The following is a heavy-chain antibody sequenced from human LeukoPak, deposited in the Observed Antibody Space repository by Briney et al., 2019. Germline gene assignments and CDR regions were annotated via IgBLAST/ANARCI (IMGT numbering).Heavy chain of an antibody. CDR3: ARVIAAEDY. V-gene: IGHV3-30*04. D-gene: IGHD6-13*01. Sequence: GRSLRLSCAASGFTFSSYAMHWVRQAPGKGLEWVAVISYDGSNKYYADSVKGRFTISRDNSKNTLYLQMNSLRAEDTAVYYCARVIAAEDYWGQGTLVTVSS. CDR1: GFTFSSYA. J-gene: IGHJ4*02. CDR2: ISYDGSNK.